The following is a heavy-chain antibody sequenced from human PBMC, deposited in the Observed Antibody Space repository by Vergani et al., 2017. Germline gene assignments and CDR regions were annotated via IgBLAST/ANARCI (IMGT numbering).Heavy chain of an antibody. Sequence: VQLQQWGAGLLKPSETLSLTCAVYGGSFSGYYWSWVRQAPGKGLEWVSAISGSGGSTYYADSVKGRFTISRDNSKNTLYLQMNSLRAEDTAVYYCAKDLIGRATRSYFDYWGQGTLVTVSS. CDR1: GGSFSGYY. CDR3: AKDLIGRATRSYFDY. V-gene: IGHV3-23*01. CDR2: ISGSGGST. J-gene: IGHJ4*02. D-gene: IGHD1-26*01.